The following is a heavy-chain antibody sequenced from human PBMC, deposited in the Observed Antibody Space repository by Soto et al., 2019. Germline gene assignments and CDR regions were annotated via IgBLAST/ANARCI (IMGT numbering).Heavy chain of an antibody. J-gene: IGHJ6*02. V-gene: IGHV3-30*18. Sequence: PGGSLRLSCAASGFTFSSYGMHWVRQAPGKGLEWVAVISYDGSNKYYADSVKGRFTISRDNSKNTLYLQMNSLRAEDTAVYYCAKDKGIGCMDVWGQGTTVTVS. CDR1: GFTFSSYG. CDR2: ISYDGSNK. CDR3: AKDKGIGCMDV.